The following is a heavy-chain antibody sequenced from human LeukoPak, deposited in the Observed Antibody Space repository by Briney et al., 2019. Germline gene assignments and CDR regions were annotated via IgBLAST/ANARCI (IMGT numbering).Heavy chain of an antibody. CDR2: ISGSGGST. Sequence: GGSLRLSCAASGFTFSSYAMSGVRQAPGKGLEWVSAISGSGGSTYYADSVKGRFTISRDNSKNTLYLQMNSLRAEDTAVYYCAKDWEYSSSWYEFDPWGQGTLVTVSS. V-gene: IGHV3-23*01. CDR1: GFTFSSYA. J-gene: IGHJ5*02. D-gene: IGHD6-13*01. CDR3: AKDWEYSSSWYEFDP.